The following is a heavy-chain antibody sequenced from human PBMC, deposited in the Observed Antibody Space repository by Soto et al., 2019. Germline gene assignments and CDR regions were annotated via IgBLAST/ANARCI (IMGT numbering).Heavy chain of an antibody. J-gene: IGHJ4*02. CDR2: ISGGGNDA. D-gene: IGHD1-1*01. Sequence: EVQLLESGGGLVQPGGSLVLSCAASRFTFSSYAMSWFRQAPGKGLEWVSSISGGGNDAYYADSVTGRFTISRDNSQNTLYLHMSSLRADDTAVYYCARSLFLASTDTEPVDYWGQGALVTVSS. CDR1: RFTFSSYA. CDR3: ARSLFLASTDTEPVDY. V-gene: IGHV3-23*01.